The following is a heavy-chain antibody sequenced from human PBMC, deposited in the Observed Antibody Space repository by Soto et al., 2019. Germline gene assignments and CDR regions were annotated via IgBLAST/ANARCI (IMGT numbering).Heavy chain of an antibody. V-gene: IGHV1-18*04. CDR2: ISAYNGNT. Sequence: ASVKVSCKASGYTFTSYGISWVRQAPGQGLEWMGWISAYNGNTNYAQKLQGRVTMTTDTSASTAYMELRSLRSDDTAVYYCARRRRASYGYAAYYYYGMDVWGQGTTVTVSS. J-gene: IGHJ6*02. CDR3: ARRRRASYGYAAYYYYGMDV. CDR1: GYTFTSYG. D-gene: IGHD5-18*01.